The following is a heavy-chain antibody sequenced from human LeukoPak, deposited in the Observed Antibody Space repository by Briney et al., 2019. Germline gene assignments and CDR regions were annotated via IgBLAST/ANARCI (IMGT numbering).Heavy chain of an antibody. V-gene: IGHV3-23*01. D-gene: IGHD3-10*01. CDR3: ANRLLWFGEPIYYYYGMDV. J-gene: IGHJ6*02. Sequence: GGSLRLSCAASGFTFCSYAVRWGRQAPGEGVGWGSAICGGGGSTYYADSVKGRFTISRDNSKNTLYLQMNSLRAEDTAVYYCANRLLWFGEPIYYYYGMDVWGQGTTVTVSS. CDR1: GFTFCSYA. CDR2: ICGGGGST.